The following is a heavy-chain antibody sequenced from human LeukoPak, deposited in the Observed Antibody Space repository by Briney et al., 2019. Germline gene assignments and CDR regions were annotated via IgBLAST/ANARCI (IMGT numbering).Heavy chain of an antibody. J-gene: IGHJ5*02. CDR1: GGSFSGYY. CDR2: INHSGST. CDR3: ARGDPHWFDP. Sequence: SETLSLTCAVYGGSFSGYYWSWIRQPPGKGLEWIGEINHSGSTNYNPSLKSRVTMSVDTSKSQFSLKLSSVTAADTAVYYCARGDPHWFDPWGQGTLVTVSS. V-gene: IGHV4-34*01.